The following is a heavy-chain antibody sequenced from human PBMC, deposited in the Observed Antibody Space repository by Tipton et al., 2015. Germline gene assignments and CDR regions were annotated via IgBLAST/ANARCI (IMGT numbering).Heavy chain of an antibody. CDR2: IYYSGNI. V-gene: IGHV4-30-2*03. CDR1: GFTFHNYA. Sequence: LRLSCAASGFTFHNYAMHWVRQAPGKGLEWIGSIYYSGNIYYNLSLKSRVTISVDTSKTQFSLKMSSVTASDTAVYYCARARGRHGGLFDSWGQGILVTVSS. D-gene: IGHD4-23*01. CDR3: ARARGRHGGLFDS. J-gene: IGHJ4*02.